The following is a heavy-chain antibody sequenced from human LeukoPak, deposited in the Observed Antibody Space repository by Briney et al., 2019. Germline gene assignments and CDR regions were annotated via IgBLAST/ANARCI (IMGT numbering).Heavy chain of an antibody. V-gene: IGHV3-74*01. CDR1: GFTFSKYW. CDR2: INTDGTVT. CDR3: ATKQWLAPPPDS. Sequence: PGGSLRLSCAASGFTFSKYWMLWVPQAPGRGLESVSRINTDGTVTTYADSVTGRFTVSRDNADNTMFLQMNSVRDEDTAVYYCATKQWLAPPPDSWGQGTPVTVSS. D-gene: IGHD6-19*01. J-gene: IGHJ4*02.